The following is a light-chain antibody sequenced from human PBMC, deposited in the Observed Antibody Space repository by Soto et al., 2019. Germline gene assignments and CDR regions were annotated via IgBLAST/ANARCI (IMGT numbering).Light chain of an antibody. CDR3: MQGTLWPFT. Sequence: DVVLTQSPLSLPVTLGQPASISCRSSQSLVYSNGNTYLNWCQQRPGQSPRRLIYEVSNRDPGGPDRFSGSASGTDFTLKISRVEAEDVGIYYCMQGTLWPFTFGPGTKVDIE. CDR1: QSLVYSNGNTY. J-gene: IGKJ3*01. CDR2: EVS. V-gene: IGKV2-30*01.